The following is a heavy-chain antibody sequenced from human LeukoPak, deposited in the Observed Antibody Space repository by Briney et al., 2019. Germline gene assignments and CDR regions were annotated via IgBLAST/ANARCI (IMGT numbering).Heavy chain of an antibody. D-gene: IGHD1-26*01. Sequence: PGGSLRLSCTASGFTFGDYALSWFHQAPGKGLEWLSFIRSKDHGGTTEYAASVKGRFTISRDDSNSIAYLQMNSLIIEDTAVYFCTRDPHYYHGTPPDFWGQGTRVTVSS. J-gene: IGHJ4*02. CDR3: TRDPHYYHGTPPDF. CDR1: GFTFGDYA. V-gene: IGHV3-49*03. CDR2: IRSKDHGGTT.